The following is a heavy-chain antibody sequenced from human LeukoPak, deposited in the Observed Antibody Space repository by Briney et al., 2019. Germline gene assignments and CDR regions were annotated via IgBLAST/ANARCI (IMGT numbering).Heavy chain of an antibody. Sequence: GGSLRLSCAASGFTVSSNYMSWVRQAPGKGLEWVSVIYSGGSTYYADSVKGRFTIPRDNSKNTLYLQMNSLRAEDTAVYYCARIRSSSSLVFDYWGQGTLVTVSS. CDR1: GFTVSSNY. CDR2: IYSGGST. J-gene: IGHJ4*02. CDR3: ARIRSSSSLVFDY. D-gene: IGHD6-6*01. V-gene: IGHV3-66*01.